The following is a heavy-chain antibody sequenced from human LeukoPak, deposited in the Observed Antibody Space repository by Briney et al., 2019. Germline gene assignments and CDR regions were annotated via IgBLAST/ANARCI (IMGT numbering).Heavy chain of an antibody. J-gene: IGHJ4*02. CDR2: MNPNSGNT. V-gene: IGHV1-8*03. D-gene: IGHD3-22*01. Sequence: ASVKVSCKASGYTFTSYDINWVRQATGQGLEWMGWMNPNSGNTGYAQKFQGRVTITRNTSISTAYMELSSLRSEDTAVYYCARGRYYYDSSGYSVGYYYFDYWGQGTLVTVSS. CDR1: GYTFTSYD. CDR3: ARGRYYYDSSGYSVGYYYFDY.